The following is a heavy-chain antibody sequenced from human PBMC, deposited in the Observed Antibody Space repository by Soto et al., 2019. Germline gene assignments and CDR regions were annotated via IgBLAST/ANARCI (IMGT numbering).Heavy chain of an antibody. V-gene: IGHV5-51*01. J-gene: IGHJ3*02. D-gene: IGHD3-22*01. CDR3: ARPSSTNYYDSGGYAGAFDI. Sequence: PGESLKISCKGSVHTFPSYWIAWLRQMPGKGLEVMGIIFPGDSDPRYSPSLQGHVTISADKSINTAFLQWSSLKASDTAMYYCARPSSTNYYDSGGYAGAFDIWGQGTMVTVSS. CDR2: IFPGDSDP. CDR1: VHTFPSYW.